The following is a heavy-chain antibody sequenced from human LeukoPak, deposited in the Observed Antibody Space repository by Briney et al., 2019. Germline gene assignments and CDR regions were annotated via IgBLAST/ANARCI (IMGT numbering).Heavy chain of an antibody. CDR1: GFTFSSYW. Sequence: TGGSLRLSCAASGFTFSSYWMSWVRQAPGKGLEWVANIKQDGSEKYHVDSVKGRFTISRDNSKNTLYLQMNSLRAEDTAVYYCAKEVGWHKDEIDYWGQGTLVTVSS. V-gene: IGHV3-7*01. CDR2: IKQDGSEK. CDR3: AKEVGWHKDEIDY. J-gene: IGHJ4*02. D-gene: IGHD1-26*01.